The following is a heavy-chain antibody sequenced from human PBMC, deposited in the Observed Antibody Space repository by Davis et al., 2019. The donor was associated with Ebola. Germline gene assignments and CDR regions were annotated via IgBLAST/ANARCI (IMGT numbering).Heavy chain of an antibody. CDR1: GFTFSDST. J-gene: IGHJ6*02. V-gene: IGHV3-21*01. Sequence: GGSLRLSCAASGFTFSDSTMNWVRQAPGKGLEWVSSISTTSTYIYYSDSVKGRFTISRDNAKSSLYLQMNSLRAEDTAVYYCARYYGSGSYHYYYYGMDVWGQGTTVTVSS. CDR2: ISTTSTYI. D-gene: IGHD3-10*01. CDR3: ARYYGSGSYHYYYYGMDV.